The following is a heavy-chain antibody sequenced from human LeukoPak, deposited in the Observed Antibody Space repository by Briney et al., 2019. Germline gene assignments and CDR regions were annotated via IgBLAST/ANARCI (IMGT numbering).Heavy chain of an antibody. CDR1: GFTFSSYS. Sequence: GGSLRLSCAASGFTFSSYSMNWVRQAPGKGLEWVSSISSSSSYIYYADSVKGRFTISRDNAKNSLYLQMNSLRAEDTAVYYCARGSSRSSSWYAFPFDPWGQGTLVTVSS. CDR3: ARGSSRSSSWYAFPFDP. CDR2: ISSSSSYI. D-gene: IGHD6-13*01. J-gene: IGHJ5*02. V-gene: IGHV3-21*01.